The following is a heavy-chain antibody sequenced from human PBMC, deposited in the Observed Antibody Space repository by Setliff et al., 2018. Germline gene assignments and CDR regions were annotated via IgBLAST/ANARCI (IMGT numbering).Heavy chain of an antibody. J-gene: IGHJ4*02. CDR3: ARGSIVGPTRGDFDF. Sequence: ASVKVSCKASGYTFSSYAMNWVRQAPGQGLEWMGGIIPITGTTNYAQRFQGRITISTDESSSTVYMEMSRLKSEDTAVYYCARGSIVGPTRGDFDFWGLGTLVTVSS. D-gene: IGHD1-26*01. V-gene: IGHV1-69*05. CDR1: GYTFSSYA. CDR2: IIPITGTT.